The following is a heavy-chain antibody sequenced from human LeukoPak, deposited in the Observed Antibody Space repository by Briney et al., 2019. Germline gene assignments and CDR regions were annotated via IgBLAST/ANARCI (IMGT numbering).Heavy chain of an antibody. Sequence: GGSLRLSCAASGFTFSSYGMHWVRQAPGKGLEWVAVISYDGSNKYYADSVKGRFTISRDNSKNTLYLQMNSLRAEDTAVYYCASTGSLFDYWGQGTLVTVSS. J-gene: IGHJ4*02. CDR3: ASTGSLFDY. CDR2: ISYDGSNK. V-gene: IGHV3-30*03. CDR1: GFTFSSYG. D-gene: IGHD1-14*01.